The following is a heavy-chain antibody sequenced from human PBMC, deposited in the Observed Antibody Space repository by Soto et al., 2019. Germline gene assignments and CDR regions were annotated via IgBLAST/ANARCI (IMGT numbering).Heavy chain of an antibody. Sequence: QMQLVQSGPEVKKPGTSVKVSCKASGFNFTSSAVQWVRQARGQRLELIGWIVVGSGNTNYAQKFQERVTITRDMSTSTAYMELSSLRSEDTAVYYCAAALHDCGDYVGFYFDYWGQGTLVTVSS. D-gene: IGHD4-17*01. J-gene: IGHJ4*02. CDR3: AAALHDCGDYVGFYFDY. CDR2: IVVGSGNT. CDR1: GFNFTSSA. V-gene: IGHV1-58*01.